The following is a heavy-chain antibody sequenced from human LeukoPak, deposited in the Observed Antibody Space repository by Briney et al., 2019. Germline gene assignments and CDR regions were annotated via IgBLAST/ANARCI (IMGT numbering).Heavy chain of an antibody. V-gene: IGHV4-59*08. CDR1: GGSISSYY. CDR2: IYYSGST. D-gene: IGHD3-22*01. J-gene: IGHJ3*02. CDR3: ARNYYDSSGYHDDAFDI. Sequence: SETLSLTCTVSGGSISSYYWSWIRQPPGKGLEWIGYIYYSGSTNYNPSLKSRVTISVDTSMNQFSLKLSSVTAADTAVYYRARNYYDSSGYHDDAFDIWGQGTMVTVSS.